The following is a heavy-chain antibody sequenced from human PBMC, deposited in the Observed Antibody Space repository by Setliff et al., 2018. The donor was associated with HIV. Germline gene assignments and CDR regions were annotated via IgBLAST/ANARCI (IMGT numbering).Heavy chain of an antibody. CDR3: ARQTSRYITLSPPDY. D-gene: IGHD3-9*01. CDR2: IYPGDSDA. J-gene: IGHJ4*02. CDR1: GYSFTNSW. V-gene: IGHV5-51*01. Sequence: GESLKISCKGSGYSFTNSWIGWVRQMPGKGLEWMGIIYPGDSDAKYNPSFQGQVTISADKSISTAYLQWSNLKASDTGIYFCARQTSRYITLSPPDYWGQGTLVTVSS.